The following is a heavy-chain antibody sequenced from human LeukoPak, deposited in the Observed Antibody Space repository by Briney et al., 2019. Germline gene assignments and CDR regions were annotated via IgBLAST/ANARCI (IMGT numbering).Heavy chain of an antibody. CDR3: ARRYDNTGYYVY. CDR2: IYPGDSDT. CDR1: GYIFTISW. D-gene: IGHD3-22*01. Sequence: GESLKISCKTSGYIFTISWIAWVRQMPGKGLEWMGIIYPGDSDTRYSPSFQGQVTISADKSINTAYLQWSSLKASNTATYYCARRYDNTGYYVYWGQGTLVTVSS. J-gene: IGHJ4*02. V-gene: IGHV5-51*01.